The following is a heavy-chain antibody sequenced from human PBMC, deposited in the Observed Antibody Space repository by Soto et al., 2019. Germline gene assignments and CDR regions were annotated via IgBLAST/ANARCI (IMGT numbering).Heavy chain of an antibody. Sequence: GFLRLSCAASGFTFSSYSMNWVRQAPGKGLEWVSYISSSSSTIYYADSVKGRFTISRDNAKNSLYLQMNSLRDEDTAVYYCARDGWCSSTSCYLVYYYYGMDVWGQGTTVTVSS. D-gene: IGHD2-2*01. J-gene: IGHJ6*02. CDR2: ISSSSSTI. CDR1: GFTFSSYS. CDR3: ARDGWCSSTSCYLVYYYYGMDV. V-gene: IGHV3-48*02.